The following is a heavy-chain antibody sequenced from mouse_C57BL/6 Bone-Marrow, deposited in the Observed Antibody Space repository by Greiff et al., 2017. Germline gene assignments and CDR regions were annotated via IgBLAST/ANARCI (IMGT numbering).Heavy chain of an antibody. V-gene: IGHV5-4*01. Sequence: EVQLVESGGGLGRPGGSLKFSCAASGFTFSSIAMSWVRQTPEKRLEWVATFSDGGSYPYYPANVKGRFTISRDNAKNNLYLQMSHLKSEDTAMYYCARGRDYWGQGTTLTVSS. CDR1: GFTFSSIA. CDR2: FSDGGSYP. J-gene: IGHJ2*01. CDR3: ARGRDY.